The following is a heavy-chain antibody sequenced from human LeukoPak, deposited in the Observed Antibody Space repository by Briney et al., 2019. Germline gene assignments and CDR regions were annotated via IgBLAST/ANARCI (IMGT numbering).Heavy chain of an antibody. J-gene: IGHJ4*02. CDR2: ISSSSSYI. CDR1: GFTFSSYS. V-gene: IGHV3-21*01. D-gene: IGHD3-22*01. Sequence: PGGSLRLSCAASGFTFSSYSMNWVRQAPGKGLEWVSSISSSSSYIYYADSVKGRFTISRDNAKNSLYLQMNSLRAEDTAVYYCARNLHTYDSSGYQDYSDYWGQGTLVTVSS. CDR3: ARNLHTYDSSGYQDYSDY.